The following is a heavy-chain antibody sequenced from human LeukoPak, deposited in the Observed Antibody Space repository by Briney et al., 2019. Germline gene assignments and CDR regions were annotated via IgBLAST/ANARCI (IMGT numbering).Heavy chain of an antibody. CDR1: GYTFTGYY. D-gene: IGHD3-22*01. Sequence: ASVKVSCKASGYTFTGYYMHWVRQAPGQGLEWMGWINPNSGGTNYAQKFQGRVTMTRDTSISTAYMELSRLRSDDTAVYYCARDEYYDSSGYYRGRSAFDIWGQGTMVTVSS. CDR2: INPNSGGT. J-gene: IGHJ3*02. CDR3: ARDEYYDSSGYYRGRSAFDI. V-gene: IGHV1-2*02.